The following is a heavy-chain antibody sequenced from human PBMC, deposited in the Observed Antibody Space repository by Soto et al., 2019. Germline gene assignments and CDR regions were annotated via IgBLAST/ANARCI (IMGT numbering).Heavy chain of an antibody. CDR2: ISYDGNNK. J-gene: IGHJ4*02. D-gene: IGHD1-1*01. V-gene: IGHV3-30*18. CDR3: AKSVYNWNDGFFDY. CDR1: GFTFSTYG. Sequence: QVQLVESGGGVVQPGRSLRLSCAASGFTFSTYGMHWVRQAPGKGLEWVAVISYDGNNKYYADSVKGRSTISRDNSKNTLYLQMSSLRAEDTAVYYCAKSVYNWNDGFFDYWGQGTLVTVSS.